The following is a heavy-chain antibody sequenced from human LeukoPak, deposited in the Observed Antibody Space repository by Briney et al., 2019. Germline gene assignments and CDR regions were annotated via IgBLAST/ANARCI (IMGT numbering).Heavy chain of an antibody. J-gene: IGHJ4*02. CDR1: GASISGYS. CDR2: TYTSGSN. D-gene: IGHD3-10*01. Sequence: SETLSLTCIVSGASISGYSWSWIRQPAGKGLEWIGRTYTSGSNNYNPYLKSRVTMSVETSKTHYSLKLSSVTAADTAVYYCARDRVRDYFDSWGQGTLVTVSS. CDR3: ARDRVRDYFDS. V-gene: IGHV4-4*07.